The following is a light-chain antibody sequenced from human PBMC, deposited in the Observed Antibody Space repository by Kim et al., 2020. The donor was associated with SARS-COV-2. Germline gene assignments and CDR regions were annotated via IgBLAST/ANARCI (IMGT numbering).Light chain of an antibody. V-gene: IGKV1-39*01. Sequence: ASVGDRVTITCRASQSISSYLNWYQQKPGKAPKLLIYAASSLQSGVPSRFSGSGSGTDFTLTISSLPPEDFATYYCQQSYSTHWTFGQGTKVDIK. CDR3: QQSYSTHWT. J-gene: IGKJ1*01. CDR2: AAS. CDR1: QSISSY.